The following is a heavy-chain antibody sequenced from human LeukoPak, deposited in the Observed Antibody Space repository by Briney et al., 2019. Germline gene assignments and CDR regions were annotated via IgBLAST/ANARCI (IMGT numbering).Heavy chain of an antibody. CDR2: TSSSSSTI. CDR3: ARAKNPYCGGDCRWFDP. J-gene: IGHJ5*02. CDR1: GXTFSSYS. Sequence: GGALRLSCAASGXTFSSYSMNWVRQAPGKGLEWVSYTSSSSSTIYYADSLKGRFTISRDNAKNSLYLQMNSLRDEDTAVYYCARAKNPYCGGDCRWFDPWGQGTLVTVSS. D-gene: IGHD2-21*02. V-gene: IGHV3-48*02.